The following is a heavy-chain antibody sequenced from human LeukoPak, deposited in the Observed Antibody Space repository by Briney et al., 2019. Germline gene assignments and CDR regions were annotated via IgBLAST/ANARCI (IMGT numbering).Heavy chain of an antibody. D-gene: IGHD4-17*01. CDR3: ARGNGDSLLYGMDV. CDR2: IWYDGSNK. CDR1: GFTFSSYG. Sequence: GRSLRLSCAASGFTFSSYGMHWVRQAPGKGLEWVAVIWYDGSNKYYADSVKGRFTISRDNSKNTPYLQMNSLRAEDTAVYYCARGNGDSLLYGMDVWGKGTTVTVSS. J-gene: IGHJ6*04. V-gene: IGHV3-33*01.